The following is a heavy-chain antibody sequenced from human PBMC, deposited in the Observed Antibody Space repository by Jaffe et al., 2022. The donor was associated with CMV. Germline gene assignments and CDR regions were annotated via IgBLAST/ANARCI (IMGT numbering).Heavy chain of an antibody. D-gene: IGHD3-9*01. V-gene: IGHV4-31*03. Sequence: QVQLQESGPGLVKPSQTLSLTCSVSGASLISGGYYWSWIRQHTGKGLEWIGYVYHTGTTYYNPSLDGRVSFSIDTSKNQFSLRLTSVTAADTAVYYCARDYDSNGNWFDPWGQGILVTVSS. CDR3: ARDYDSNGNWFDP. CDR1: GASLISGGYY. J-gene: IGHJ5*02. CDR2: VYHTGTT.